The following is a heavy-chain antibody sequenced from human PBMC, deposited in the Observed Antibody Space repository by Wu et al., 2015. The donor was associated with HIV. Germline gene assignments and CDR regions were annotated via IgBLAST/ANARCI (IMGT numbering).Heavy chain of an antibody. CDR1: GGTFSNSA. V-gene: IGHV1-69*11. D-gene: IGHD2-21*01. Sequence: QVQLVQSGAAVKKPGSSVKVSCKAFGGTFSNSAISWVRQAPGQGLEWMGGIIPVLGTTNYAQKFQDRVTFTADESTSTAYMDLSSLRSQDTAIYYCARAEYCGRNCYSVSDYWGQEPLSPSP. CDR3: ARAEYCGRNCYSVSDY. J-gene: IGHJ4*01. CDR2: IIPVLGTT.